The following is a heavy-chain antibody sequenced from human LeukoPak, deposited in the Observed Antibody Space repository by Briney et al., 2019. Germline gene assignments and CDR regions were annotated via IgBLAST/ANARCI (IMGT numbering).Heavy chain of an antibody. Sequence: SVKVSCKASGYTFTYRYLHWVRQAPRQALEWMGWITPFNGNTNYAQKFQDRVTITRDRSMSTAYMELSSLRSEDRAMYYCARSAGSNYCSGGSCYLDNAFDIWGQGTMVTVSS. V-gene: IGHV1-45*03. D-gene: IGHD2-15*01. CDR2: ITPFNGNT. CDR1: GYTFTYRY. J-gene: IGHJ3*02. CDR3: ARSAGSNYCSGGSCYLDNAFDI.